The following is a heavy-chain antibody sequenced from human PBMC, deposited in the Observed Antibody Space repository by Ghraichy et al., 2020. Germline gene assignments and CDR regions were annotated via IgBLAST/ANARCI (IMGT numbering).Heavy chain of an antibody. CDR3: ARDLWVGCGGGTCYSWLVDY. CDR2: ISTYNGNT. D-gene: IGHD2-15*01. CDR1: GYTFTSYG. Sequence: ASVKVSCKASGYTFTSYGINWVRQAPGQGLEWMGWISTYNGNTNYAQKLQGRVTITTDTSTSTAYMELRSLRSDDTAVYYCARDLWVGCGGGTCYSWLVDYWGQGTLVTVSS. J-gene: IGHJ4*02. V-gene: IGHV1-18*01.